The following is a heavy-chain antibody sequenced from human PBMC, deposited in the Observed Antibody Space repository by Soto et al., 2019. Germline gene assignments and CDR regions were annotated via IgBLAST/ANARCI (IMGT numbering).Heavy chain of an antibody. V-gene: IGHV3-33*01. CDR2: IWYDGSNK. Sequence: GGSLRLSCSASGFTFSSYGMHWVRQAPGKGLEWVAVIWYDGSNKYYADSVKGRFTISRDNSKNTLYLQMNSLRAEDTAVYYCARDPMASSGWFNGAGYFDYWGQGTLVTVSS. J-gene: IGHJ4*02. D-gene: IGHD6-19*01. CDR1: GFTFSSYG. CDR3: ARDPMASSGWFNGAGYFDY.